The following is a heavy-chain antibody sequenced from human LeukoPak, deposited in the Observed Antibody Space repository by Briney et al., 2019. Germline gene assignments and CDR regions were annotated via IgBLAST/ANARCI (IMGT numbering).Heavy chain of an antibody. J-gene: IGHJ6*02. Sequence: SVKVSCKASGGTFSSYAISWVRQAPGQGLEWMGRIIPILGIANYAQKFQGRVTITADKSTSTAYMELSSLRSEDTAVYYCARAGYSSSNNPYYYGMDVWGQGTTVTVSS. CDR2: IIPILGIA. V-gene: IGHV1-69*04. D-gene: IGHD6-13*01. CDR3: ARAGYSSSNNPYYYGMDV. CDR1: GGTFSSYA.